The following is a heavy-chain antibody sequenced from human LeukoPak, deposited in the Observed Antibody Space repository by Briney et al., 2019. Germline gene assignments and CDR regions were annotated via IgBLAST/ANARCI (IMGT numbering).Heavy chain of an antibody. CDR1: GFTSCSYW. Sequence: PGGSLRLSCAASGFTSCSYWMSWVREAPGKGLERVSNIKQDGSEKNYGESVKGRFTISRDNAKNSLFLDLKSLRVEDTAVYYCLRHSVEREKWRAFDIWGQGTVVSVSS. J-gene: IGHJ3*02. CDR2: IKQDGSEK. CDR3: LRHSVEREKWRAFDI. D-gene: IGHD1-1*01. V-gene: IGHV3-7*01.